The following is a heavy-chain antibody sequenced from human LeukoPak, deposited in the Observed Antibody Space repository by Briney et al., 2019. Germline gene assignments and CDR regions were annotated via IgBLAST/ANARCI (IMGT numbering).Heavy chain of an antibody. CDR2: ISSSSSYI. CDR3: ARGSLWLQLDY. D-gene: IGHD5-24*01. CDR1: GFTFSSYS. V-gene: IGHV3-21*01. J-gene: IGHJ4*02. Sequence: GGSLRLSCAASGFTFSSYSMNWVRQAPGKGMEWVSSISSSSSYIYYADSVKGRFTISRDNAKNSLYLQMNSLRAEDTAVYYCARGSLWLQLDYWGQGTLVTVSS.